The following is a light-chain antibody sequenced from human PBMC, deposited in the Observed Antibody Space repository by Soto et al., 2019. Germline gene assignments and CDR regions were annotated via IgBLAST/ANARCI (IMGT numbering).Light chain of an antibody. V-gene: IGKV1-5*03. CDR2: KAS. CDR1: QSISSW. J-gene: IGKJ1*01. CDR3: QQYNSYWT. Sequence: DIQMTQSPSTLSASVGDRVTITCRASQSISSWLAWYQQKPGKAPKLLISKASSLESGVPSRFSVSGSGTEFTLTISSLQPDEFATYYCQQYNSYWTFGQGTKVEIK.